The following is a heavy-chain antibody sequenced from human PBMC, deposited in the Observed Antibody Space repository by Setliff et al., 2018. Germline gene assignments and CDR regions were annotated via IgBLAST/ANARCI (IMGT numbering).Heavy chain of an antibody. CDR3: ARVGVTSGWAY. CDR2: IHFRGTT. Sequence: SETLSLTCIVSGGYIGGTSYYWGWIRQPPGKGLEWIGSIHFRGTTYYNPSLNSQVTISVDTSKNQFSLNLNSVTAADTAVYYCARVGVTSGWAYWGLGTLGTSPQ. V-gene: IGHV4-39*01. CDR1: GGYIGGTSYY. D-gene: IGHD6-19*01. J-gene: IGHJ4*02.